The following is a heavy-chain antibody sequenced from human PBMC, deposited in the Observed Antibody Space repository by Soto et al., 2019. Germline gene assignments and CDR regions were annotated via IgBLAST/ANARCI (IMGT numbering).Heavy chain of an antibody. V-gene: IGHV4-39*01. CDR3: ARGDIIGTGRLDY. CDR1: GAAISSGVYY. Sequence: PQLQESGPGLVKPSETLSLTCTVSGAAISSGVYYWGWIRQPPGMGLEWLGSIDYSGRTQYHPSLKSRVTMSVDTSKNKLSLRLSSVTAADTAVYYCARGDIIGTGRLDYWGQGTLATVSS. CDR2: IDYSGRT. D-gene: IGHD1-1*01. J-gene: IGHJ4*02.